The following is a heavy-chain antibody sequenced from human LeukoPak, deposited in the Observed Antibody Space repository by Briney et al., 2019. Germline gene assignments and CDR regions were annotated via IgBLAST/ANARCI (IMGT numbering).Heavy chain of an antibody. Sequence: GGSLGLSCAASGFTFSSYAMSWVRQAPGKGLEWVSAISGSGGSTYYADSVKGQFTISRDNSKNTLYLQMNSLRAEDTAVYYCAKDRVGAVAGTHFDLWGRGTLVTVSS. D-gene: IGHD6-19*01. V-gene: IGHV3-23*01. CDR1: GFTFSSYA. CDR2: ISGSGGST. CDR3: AKDRVGAVAGTHFDL. J-gene: IGHJ2*01.